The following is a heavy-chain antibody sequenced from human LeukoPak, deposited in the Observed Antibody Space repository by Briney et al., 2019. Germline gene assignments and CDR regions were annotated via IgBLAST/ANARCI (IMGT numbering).Heavy chain of an antibody. V-gene: IGHV6-1*01. J-gene: IGHJ4*02. CDR1: GDSVSSNSAG. D-gene: IGHD3-22*01. Sequence: SQTLSLTCAISGDSVSSNSAGWNWIRQSPSRGLEWLGRTYYRSKWYNDFAPSVRNRITINPDTSKNQFSLQLNSVTPEDTAVYYCARDFLTPPYYYDSSGYLGGGQGTLVTVSS. CDR2: TYYRSKWYN. CDR3: ARDFLTPPYYYDSSGYLG.